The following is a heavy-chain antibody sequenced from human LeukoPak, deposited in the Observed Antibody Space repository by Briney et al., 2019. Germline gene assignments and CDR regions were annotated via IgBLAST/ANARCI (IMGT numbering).Heavy chain of an antibody. D-gene: IGHD6-6*01. J-gene: IGHJ4*02. CDR3: TTGAARLLFDY. Sequence: GGSLRLSCAASGFTFSNAWMSWVRQAPGKGLEWVGRIKSKTDGGTTDYAAPVKGRFTISRDDSKNTLYLLMNSLKTEDTAVYYCTTGAARLLFDYWGQGTLVTVSS. V-gene: IGHV3-15*01. CDR1: GFTFSNAW. CDR2: IKSKTDGGTT.